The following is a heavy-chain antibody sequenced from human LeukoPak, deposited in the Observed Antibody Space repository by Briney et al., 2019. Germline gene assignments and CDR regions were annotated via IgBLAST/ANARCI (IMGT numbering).Heavy chain of an antibody. D-gene: IGHD6-6*01. CDR2: ISYDGSNK. V-gene: IGHV3-30-3*01. CDR3: ARDLIAARRYFDY. J-gene: IGHJ4*02. CDR1: GFTFSSYA. Sequence: GGSLRLSCAAPGFTFSSYAMHWVRQAPGKGLEWVAVISYDGSNKYYADSVKGRFTISRDNSKNTLYLQMNSLRAEDTAVYYCARDLIAARRYFDYWGQGTLVTVSS.